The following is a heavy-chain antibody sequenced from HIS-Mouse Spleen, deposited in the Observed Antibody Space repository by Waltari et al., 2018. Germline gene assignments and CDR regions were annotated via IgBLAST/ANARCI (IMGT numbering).Heavy chain of an antibody. J-gene: IGHJ4*02. V-gene: IGHV4-4*07. CDR3: ARYCSGGSCYGGSFDY. CDR1: GGSISSYY. CDR2: IYTSGST. Sequence: QVQLQESGPGLVKPSETLSLTCTVSGGSISSYYWRWILQPAGKGLEWIGRIYTSGSTNYNPSLKSRVTMSVDTSKNQFSLKLSSVTAADTAVYYCARYCSGGSCYGGSFDYWGQGTLVTVSS. D-gene: IGHD2-15*01.